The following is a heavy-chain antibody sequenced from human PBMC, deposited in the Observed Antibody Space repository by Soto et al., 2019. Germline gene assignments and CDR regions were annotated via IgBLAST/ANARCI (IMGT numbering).Heavy chain of an antibody. D-gene: IGHD3-9*01. J-gene: IGHJ4*02. CDR1: GFTFSSYG. V-gene: IGHV3-33*01. CDR2: IWYDGSNK. Sequence: GGSLRLSCAASGFTFSSYGMHWVRQAPGKGLEWVAVIWYDGSNKYYADSVKGRFTISRDNSKNTLYLQMNSLRAEDTAVYYCARARLFDYPYYFDYWGQGTLVTVSS. CDR3: ARARLFDYPYYFDY.